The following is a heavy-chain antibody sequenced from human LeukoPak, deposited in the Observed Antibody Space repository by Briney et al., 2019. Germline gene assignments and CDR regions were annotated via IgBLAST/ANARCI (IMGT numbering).Heavy chain of an antibody. CDR3: AGDYYYDSSGYWREFEY. Sequence: GGSLRLSCAASGFTFSRNGMTWVRQAPGKGLEWVSAISGSGGNTYYADSVKGRFTISRDNAKNSLYLQMNSLRAEDTALYYCAGDYYYDSSGYWREFEYWGQGTLVTVSS. V-gene: IGHV3-23*01. D-gene: IGHD3-22*01. CDR1: GFTFSRNG. CDR2: ISGSGGNT. J-gene: IGHJ4*02.